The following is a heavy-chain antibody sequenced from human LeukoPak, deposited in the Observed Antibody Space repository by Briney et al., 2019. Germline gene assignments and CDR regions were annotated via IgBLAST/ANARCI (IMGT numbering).Heavy chain of an antibody. D-gene: IGHD2-21*01. Sequence: ASVKVSCKASGYTFTSYGISWVRQAPGQGLEWMGWISAYNGNTNYAQKLQDRVTMSTDTSTSTAYMELSSLRSDDTAVYYCARDRVVWNAFDIWGQGTMVTVSS. V-gene: IGHV1-18*01. CDR3: ARDRVVWNAFDI. J-gene: IGHJ3*02. CDR2: ISAYNGNT. CDR1: GYTFTSYG.